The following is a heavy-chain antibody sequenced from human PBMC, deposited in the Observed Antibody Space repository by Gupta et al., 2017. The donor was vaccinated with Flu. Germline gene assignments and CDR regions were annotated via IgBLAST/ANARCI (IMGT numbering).Heavy chain of an antibody. Sequence: QVQLVHSGAEVKKPGSSVQVSCKAYGVTLSSYAINWVRQAPGQGLESLGGGIPGFGPTIYAQKFQGRVTITADESTGTAYMELGSLTSDDTAFYYCARKAGGHCSGDTCYSFDYWGQGTLVTVSS. J-gene: IGHJ4*02. V-gene: IGHV1-69*01. CDR1: GVTLSSYA. D-gene: IGHD2-15*01. CDR3: ARKAGGHCSGDTCYSFDY. CDR2: GIPGFGPT.